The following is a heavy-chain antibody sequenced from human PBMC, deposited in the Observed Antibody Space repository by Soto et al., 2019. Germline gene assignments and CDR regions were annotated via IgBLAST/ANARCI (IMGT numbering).Heavy chain of an antibody. V-gene: IGHV3-21*01. CDR2: ISSSSSYI. D-gene: IGHD5-12*01. CDR1: GFTFSSYS. Sequence: GGSLTLSCAASGFTFSSYSMNWVRQAPGKGLEWVSSISSSSSYIYYADSVKGRFTISRDNAKNSLYLKMNSLRAEDKGVYYCARGCRDGYNFDYWGQGTLVTVSS. J-gene: IGHJ4*02. CDR3: ARGCRDGYNFDY.